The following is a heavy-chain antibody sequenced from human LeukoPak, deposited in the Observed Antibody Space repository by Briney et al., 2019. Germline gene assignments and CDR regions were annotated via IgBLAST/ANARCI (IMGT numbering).Heavy chain of an antibody. Sequence: GASVKVSCKASGYTFTSYVISWVRQAPGQGLEWMGWISAYNGNTNYAQKLQGRVPMTTDTSTSTAYMELRSLRSDGTAVYYCARGNIAVAGSHFDYWGQGTLVTVSS. CDR2: ISAYNGNT. D-gene: IGHD6-19*01. CDR3: ARGNIAVAGSHFDY. J-gene: IGHJ4*02. CDR1: GYTFTSYV. V-gene: IGHV1-18*01.